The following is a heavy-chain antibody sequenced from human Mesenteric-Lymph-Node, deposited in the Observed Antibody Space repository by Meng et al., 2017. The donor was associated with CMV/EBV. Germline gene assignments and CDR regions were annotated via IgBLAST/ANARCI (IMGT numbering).Heavy chain of an antibody. CDR3: ARGVAAALGDFDY. J-gene: IGHJ4*02. V-gene: IGHV1-18*01. CDR2: ISAYNGNT. D-gene: IGHD6-13*01. Sequence: CKASGGTFSSYAISWVRQAPGQGLEWMGWISAYNGNTNYAQKLQGRVTMTTDTSTSTAYMELRSLRSDDTAVYYCARGVAAALGDFDYWGQGSLVTVSS. CDR1: GGTFSSYA.